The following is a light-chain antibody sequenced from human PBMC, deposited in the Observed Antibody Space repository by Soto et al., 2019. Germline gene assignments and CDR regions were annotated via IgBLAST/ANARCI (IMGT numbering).Light chain of an antibody. J-gene: IGKJ4*01. CDR1: QGVSNN. Sequence: EIVLTQSPATLSLSPGERATLSCRASQGVSNNLAWYQQKPGQAPRLLIYDASNSATGIPARISGSGSGTDFTLTISSLEPEDFAVYYCQQRSSWPLTFGGGTKVEIK. V-gene: IGKV3D-11*01. CDR2: DAS. CDR3: QQRSSWPLT.